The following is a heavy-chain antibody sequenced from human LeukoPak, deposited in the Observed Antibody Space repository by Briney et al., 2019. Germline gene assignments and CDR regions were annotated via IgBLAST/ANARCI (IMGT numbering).Heavy chain of an antibody. CDR2: IYSGSST. Sequence: GGSLRLSCAASGFTVSSNYMNWVHQAPGKGLEWVSVIYSGSSTYYADSVKGRFTISRDNSKNTLYLQMNSLKPEDTAVYYCARGYYYDSSGYYHSKYYFDYWGQGTLVIVSS. CDR3: ARGYYYDSSGYYHSKYYFDY. CDR1: GFTVSSNY. V-gene: IGHV3-66*02. D-gene: IGHD3-22*01. J-gene: IGHJ4*02.